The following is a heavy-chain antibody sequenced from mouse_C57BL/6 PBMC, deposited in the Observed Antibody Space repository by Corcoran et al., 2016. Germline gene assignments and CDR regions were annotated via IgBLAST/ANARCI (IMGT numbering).Heavy chain of an antibody. Sequence: QIQLVQSGPELKKPGETVKISCKASGYTFTTYGMSWVKQAPGKGLNWMGWINTYSGVPTYAHDFKGPFAFSLETSTSTAYLQINNPKNEDTATYFCEPLFYGNSLYYFDYWGQGTALTVSS. V-gene: IGHV9-3*01. D-gene: IGHD2-1*01. J-gene: IGHJ2*01. CDR3: EPLFYGNSLYYFDY. CDR2: INTYSGVP. CDR1: GYTFTTYG.